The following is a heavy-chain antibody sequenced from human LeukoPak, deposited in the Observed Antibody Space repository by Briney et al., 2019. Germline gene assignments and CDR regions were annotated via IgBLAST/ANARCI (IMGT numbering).Heavy chain of an antibody. CDR1: GGTFSSYA. J-gene: IGHJ5*02. Sequence: ASVKVSCKASGGTFSSYAISWVRQAPGQGLEWMGGIIPIFGTANYAQKFQGRVTMTEDTSTDTAYMELSSLRSEDTAVYYCATDRIRIPGGANDWFDPWGQGTLVTVSS. D-gene: IGHD2-15*01. CDR3: ATDRIRIPGGANDWFDP. V-gene: IGHV1-69*06. CDR2: IIPIFGTA.